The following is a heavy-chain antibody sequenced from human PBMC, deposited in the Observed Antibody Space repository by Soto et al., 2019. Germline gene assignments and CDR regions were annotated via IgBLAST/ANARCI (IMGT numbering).Heavy chain of an antibody. CDR2: AYYSGST. J-gene: IGHJ5*02. CDR3: ARDRSTYGGGGTGEVKENWFDP. V-gene: IGHV4-59*01. D-gene: IGHD2-8*01. Sequence: QVQLQESGPGLVKASETLSLICTVSGGSISHYYWSWLRQSPGKGLEWIGYAYYSGSTDYNPSLKSRVTMSVDTSKNQVSLKLNSVTTADTAVYYCARDRSTYGGGGTGEVKENWFDPWGPGTLVTVSS. CDR1: GGSISHYY.